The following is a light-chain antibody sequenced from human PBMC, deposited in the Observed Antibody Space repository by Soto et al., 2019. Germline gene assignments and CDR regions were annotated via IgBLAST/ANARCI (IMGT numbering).Light chain of an antibody. Sequence: DIQMTQSPSTLSASVGDRVTITCRASQSISSWLAWYQQKPGKVPKLLIYKASSLESGVPSRFSGSGSGTEFTLTISSLQPYDSATYYCQQYDSPRCTFGQGTRLEI. J-gene: IGKJ2*02. V-gene: IGKV1-5*03. CDR1: QSISSW. CDR3: QQYDSPRCT. CDR2: KAS.